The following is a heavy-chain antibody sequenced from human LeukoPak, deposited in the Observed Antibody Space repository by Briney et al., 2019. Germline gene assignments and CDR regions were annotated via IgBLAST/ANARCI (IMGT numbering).Heavy chain of an antibody. CDR2: ISSSSNTI. D-gene: IGHD5-18*01. V-gene: IGHV3-48*04. CDR3: ARLRGYSYGYTDY. CDR1: GFAFSSYS. J-gene: IGHJ4*02. Sequence: GGSLRLSCAASGFAFSSYSMNWVRQAPGKGLEWVSYISSSSNTIDYADSVKGRFTISRDNAKNSLNLQMNSLRVEDTAVYYCARLRGYSYGYTDYWGQGTLVTVSS.